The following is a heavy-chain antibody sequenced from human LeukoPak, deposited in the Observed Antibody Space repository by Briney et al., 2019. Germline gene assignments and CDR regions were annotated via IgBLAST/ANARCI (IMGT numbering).Heavy chain of an antibody. D-gene: IGHD3-22*01. Sequence: GGSLRLSCAASGFTVSSNYMSWVRQAPGKGPEWVSVIYSGGSTYYADSVKGRFTISRDNSKNTLYLQMNSLRDEDTAVYYCARGYDSSGFDYWGQGTLVTVSS. J-gene: IGHJ4*02. CDR3: ARGYDSSGFDY. CDR2: IYSGGST. CDR1: GFTVSSNY. V-gene: IGHV3-66*02.